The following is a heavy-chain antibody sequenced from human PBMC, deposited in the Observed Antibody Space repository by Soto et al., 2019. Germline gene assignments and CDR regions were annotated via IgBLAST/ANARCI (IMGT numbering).Heavy chain of an antibody. Sequence: EASVKVSCKASVFTSSGISWVRQAPGQRLEWMGWISTHNGNTIYAQKFQGRVIMTMDTSTTTVYMELRSLRPDDTAAYLCAREGILGLFDAYDLWGQGTMVTVSS. CDR3: AREGILGLFDAYDL. CDR1: VFTSSG. CDR2: ISTHNGNT. J-gene: IGHJ3*01. D-gene: IGHD3-3*01. V-gene: IGHV1-18*04.